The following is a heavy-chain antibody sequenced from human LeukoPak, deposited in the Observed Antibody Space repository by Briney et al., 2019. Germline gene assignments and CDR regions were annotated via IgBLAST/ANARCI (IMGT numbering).Heavy chain of an antibody. Sequence: PSETLSFTCAVYGGSFSGYYWSWIRQPPGKGLEWVATVLGSGVPTYYADSVQGRFTISRDNSKNTLYLQMSSLRAEDTAIYYCAKDPNGDYIGTFDIWGQGTTVIVS. J-gene: IGHJ3*02. CDR3: AKDPNGDYIGTFDI. CDR2: VLGSGVPT. D-gene: IGHD4-17*01. V-gene: IGHV3-23*01. CDR1: GGSFSGYY.